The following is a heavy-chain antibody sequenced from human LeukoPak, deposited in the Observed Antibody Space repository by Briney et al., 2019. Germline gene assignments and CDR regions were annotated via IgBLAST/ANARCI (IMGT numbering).Heavy chain of an antibody. CDR1: GYSFTSYW. CDR3: ARHGGSPSGADAFDI. J-gene: IGHJ3*02. Sequence: GESLKISCTGSGYSFTSYWIGWVRQMPGKGLEWMGIIYPGDSDARYSPSFQGQVTFSVDKSNTTAHLQWSSLKASDTAMYYCARHGGSPSGADAFDIWGQGKMVTVSS. D-gene: IGHD1-26*01. V-gene: IGHV5-51*01. CDR2: IYPGDSDA.